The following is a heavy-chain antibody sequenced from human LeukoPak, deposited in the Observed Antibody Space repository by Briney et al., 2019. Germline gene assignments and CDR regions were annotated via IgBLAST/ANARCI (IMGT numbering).Heavy chain of an antibody. CDR1: GYTFTDYY. J-gene: IGHJ3*02. CDR3: ARDAHYGAFDI. V-gene: IGHV1-2*02. Sequence: ASVKVSCKASGYTFTDYYIHWLRQAPGQDFEWMVWINPKSGGTEYAQKFQGRVTMTTDTSTSTAYMELRSLRSDDTAVYYCARDAHYGAFDICGQGTMVTVSS. D-gene: IGHD3-10*01. CDR2: INPKSGGT.